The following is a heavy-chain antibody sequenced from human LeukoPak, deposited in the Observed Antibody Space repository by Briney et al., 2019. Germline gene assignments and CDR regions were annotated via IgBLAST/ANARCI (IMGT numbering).Heavy chain of an antibody. Sequence: SETLSLTCAVYGGSFSGYYWSWIRQPPGKGLEWIGEINHSGSINYSPSLKSRVTISVDTSKNQFSLKLSSVTAADTAVYYCATVSTVAHGGYNWFDPWGQGTLVTVSS. D-gene: IGHD6-19*01. CDR1: GGSFSGYY. CDR2: INHSGSI. J-gene: IGHJ5*02. V-gene: IGHV4-34*01. CDR3: ATVSTVAHGGYNWFDP.